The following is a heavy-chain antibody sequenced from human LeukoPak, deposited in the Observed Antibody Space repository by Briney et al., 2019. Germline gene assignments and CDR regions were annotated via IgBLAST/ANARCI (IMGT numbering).Heavy chain of an antibody. CDR2: ISSSGSTI. J-gene: IGHJ4*02. V-gene: IGHV3-11*01. D-gene: IGHD3-10*01. Sequence: GGSLRLSCAASGFTFSDYYMSWIRQAPGKGLEWVSYISSSGSTIYYADSVKGRFTISRDNAKNSLYLQMNSLRAEDTAVYYCARVRRITMVRGVIPPPYYFDYWGQGTLVTVSS. CDR3: ARVRRITMVRGVIPPPYYFDY. CDR1: GFTFSDYY.